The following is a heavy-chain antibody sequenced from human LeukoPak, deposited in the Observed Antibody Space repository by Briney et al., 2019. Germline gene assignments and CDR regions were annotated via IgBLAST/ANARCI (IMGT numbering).Heavy chain of an antibody. CDR3: ARGIGSTVFFDH. CDR2: INDNGGIT. V-gene: IGHV3-64*04. CDR1: GFTFSRHA. J-gene: IGHJ4*02. Sequence: PGGSLRLSCSGAGFTFSRHAMHWVRQAPGKGLEYVSTINDNGGITYYADSVKGRFTISRDKSKNTLYLQMNSLRAEDTAVYYCARGIGSTVFFDHWGQGTLVTVSS. D-gene: IGHD4-11*01.